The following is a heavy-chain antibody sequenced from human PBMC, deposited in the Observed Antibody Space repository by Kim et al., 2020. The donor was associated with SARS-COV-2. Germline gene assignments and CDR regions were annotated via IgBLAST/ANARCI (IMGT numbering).Heavy chain of an antibody. CDR2: IYYSGST. D-gene: IGHD3-22*01. J-gene: IGHJ4*02. Sequence: SETLSLTCTVSGGSISSSSYYWGWIRQPPGKGLEWIGSIYYSGSTYYNPSLKSRVTISVDTSKNQFSLKLSSVTAADTAVYYCASEPYDYYYDSSGYPVGFDYWGQGTLVTVSS. V-gene: IGHV4-39*01. CDR3: ASEPYDYYYDSSGYPVGFDY. CDR1: GGSISSSSYY.